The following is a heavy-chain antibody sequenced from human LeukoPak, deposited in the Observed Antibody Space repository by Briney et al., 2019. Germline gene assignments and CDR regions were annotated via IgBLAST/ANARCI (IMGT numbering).Heavy chain of an antibody. Sequence: PPGGSLRLSCAASGFTFSSYGMHWVRQAPGKGLEWVAFIRYDGSNKYYADSVKGRFTISRDSSKNTLYLQMNSLRAEDTAVYYCAKDTGPFYYFDYWGQGTLVTVSS. J-gene: IGHJ4*02. CDR1: GFTFSSYG. D-gene: IGHD2-8*02. CDR3: AKDTGPFYYFDY. V-gene: IGHV3-30*02. CDR2: IRYDGSNK.